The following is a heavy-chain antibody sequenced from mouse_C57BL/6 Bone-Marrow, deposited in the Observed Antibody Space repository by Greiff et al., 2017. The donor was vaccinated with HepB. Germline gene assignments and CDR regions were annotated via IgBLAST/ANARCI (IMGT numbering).Heavy chain of an antibody. CDR1: GFNIKDDY. J-gene: IGHJ1*03. CDR3: TRPIYYDYGDV. Sequence: DVQLQESGAELVRPGASVKLSCTASGFNIKDDYMHWVKQRPEQGLEWIGWIDPENGDTEYASKFQGKATITADTSSNTAYLQLSSLTSEDTAVYYCTRPIYYDYGDVWGTGTTVTVSS. V-gene: IGHV14-4*01. CDR2: IDPENGDT. D-gene: IGHD2-4*01.